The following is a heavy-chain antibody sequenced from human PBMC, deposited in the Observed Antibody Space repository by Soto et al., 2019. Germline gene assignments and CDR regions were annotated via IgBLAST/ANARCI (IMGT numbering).Heavy chain of an antibody. CDR1: GFSLSTSGVG. CDR2: IYWDDDK. V-gene: IGHV2-5*02. D-gene: IGHD6-13*01. Sequence: QITLKESGPTLVKPTQTLTLTCTFSGFSLSTSGVGVGWIRQPPGKALEWLALIYWDDDKRYSPSLKSRLTITKDTPKNQVVLTMTNMDPVDTATYYCAHITINLEYSISWYAGYFDYWGQGTLVTVSS. J-gene: IGHJ4*02. CDR3: AHITINLEYSISWYAGYFDY.